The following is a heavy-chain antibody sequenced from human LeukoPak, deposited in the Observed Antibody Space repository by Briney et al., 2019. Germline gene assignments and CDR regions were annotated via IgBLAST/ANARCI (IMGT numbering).Heavy chain of an antibody. CDR3: AREKFFDAGTMDV. Sequence: SVNVSCKSSGGTFSSNAISWVRQAPGQGLEWMGGIILIFGTANNAQKFQGRVTITADESTSTAYMELSSLRSEDTAVYYCAREKFFDAGTMDVWGQGTTVTVSS. V-gene: IGHV1-69*01. D-gene: IGHD3-10*01. CDR2: IILIFGTA. J-gene: IGHJ6*02. CDR1: GGTFSSNA.